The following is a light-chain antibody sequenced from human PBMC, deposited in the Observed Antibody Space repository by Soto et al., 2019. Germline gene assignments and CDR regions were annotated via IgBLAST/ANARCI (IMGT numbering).Light chain of an antibody. V-gene: IGKV3-15*01. CDR3: QQYNNWPRT. J-gene: IGKJ1*01. Sequence: IVKTQSAAALSVSPGERATLSCRASQSVSYNLAWYQQKPGQAPRLLIYAASTWATGIPARFSGNGSGTEFTLTISSLQSEDFAVYYCQQYNNWPRTFGQGIKV. CDR1: QSVSYN. CDR2: AAS.